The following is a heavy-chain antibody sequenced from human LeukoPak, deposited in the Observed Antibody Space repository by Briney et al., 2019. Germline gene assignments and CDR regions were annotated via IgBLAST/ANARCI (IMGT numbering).Heavy chain of an antibody. CDR2: NYHSGST. D-gene: IGHD4-17*01. J-gene: IGHJ4*02. Sequence: SSETLSLTCSVSGISVNTTYFWGWIRQPPGKGLEWIGENYHSGSTNYNPSLKSRVTISVDTSKNQFSLKLSSVTAADTAVYYCANSIDFDYGDYYFDYWGQGALVTISS. V-gene: IGHV4-38-2*01. CDR3: ANSIDFDYGDYYFDY. CDR1: GISVNTTYF.